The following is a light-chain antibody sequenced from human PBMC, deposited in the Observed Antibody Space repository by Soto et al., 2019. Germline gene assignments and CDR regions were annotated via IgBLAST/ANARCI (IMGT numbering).Light chain of an antibody. CDR3: QQRSNWPS. CDR1: QSVSSY. CDR2: DAS. V-gene: IGKV3-11*01. J-gene: IGKJ1*01. Sequence: EIVLTQSPATLSLSPGERATLSCRASQSVSSYLAWYQQKPCQAPRLLIYDASNRATGIPPRFSGSGSATDFTLNISCLKPEDFAVYYCQQRSNWPSFGQGTKVEIK.